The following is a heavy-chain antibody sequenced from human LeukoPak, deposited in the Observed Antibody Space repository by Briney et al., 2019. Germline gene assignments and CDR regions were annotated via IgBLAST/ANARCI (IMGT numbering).Heavy chain of an antibody. CDR2: IYYSGTS. CDR3: ARTYCTSTSCYVDY. CDR1: GYSFSSNNW. V-gene: IGHV4-28*01. Sequence: SDTLSLTCAVSGYSFSSNNWWGWIRPPPGKGLEWIWYIYYSGTSYYTPSLKSRVTMSIVTSKNQFSLKVTSVTAVDTAVYYCARTYCTSTSCYVDYWGQGTLVTVSS. J-gene: IGHJ4*02. D-gene: IGHD2-2*01.